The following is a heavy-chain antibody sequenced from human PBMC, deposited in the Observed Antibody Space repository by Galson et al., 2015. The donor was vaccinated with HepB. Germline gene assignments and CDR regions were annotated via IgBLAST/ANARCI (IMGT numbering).Heavy chain of an antibody. CDR2: ISAYNGNT. J-gene: IGHJ3*02. Sequence: SVKVSCKASDYTFTSYGISWVRQAPGQGLEWMGWISAYNGNTNYAQKLQGRVTMTTDTSTSTAYMELRSLRSDDTAVYYCVVVITPGAFDIWGQGTMVTVSS. D-gene: IGHD3-22*01. CDR1: DYTFTSYG. V-gene: IGHV1-18*01. CDR3: VVVITPGAFDI.